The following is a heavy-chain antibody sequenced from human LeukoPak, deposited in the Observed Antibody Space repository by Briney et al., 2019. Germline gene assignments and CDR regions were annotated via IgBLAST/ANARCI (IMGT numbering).Heavy chain of an antibody. CDR2: IYYSGST. D-gene: IGHD5-24*01. J-gene: IGHJ3*02. V-gene: IGHV4-59*01. CDR3: ARDLGDGYNSGDAFDI. Sequence: NPSETLSLTCTVSGGSISSYYWSWIRQPPGKGLEWIGYIYYSGSTNYNPSLKSQVTISVDTSKNQFSLKLSSVTAADTAVYYCARDLGDGYNSGDAFDIWGQGTMVTVSS. CDR1: GGSISSYY.